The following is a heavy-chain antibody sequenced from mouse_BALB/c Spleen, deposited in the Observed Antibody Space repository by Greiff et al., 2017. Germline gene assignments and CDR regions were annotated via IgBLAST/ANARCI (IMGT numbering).Heavy chain of an antibody. CDR1: GYTFTSYW. V-gene: IGHV1-7*01. D-gene: IGHD2-2*01. CDR2: INPSTGYT. J-gene: IGHJ4*01. CDR3: ARRGGYPYYAMDY. Sequence: VQRVESGAELAKPGASVKMSCKASGYTFTSYWMHWVKQRPGQGLEWIGYINPSTGYTEYNQKFKDKATLTADKSSSTAYMQLSSLTSEDSAVYYCARRGGYPYYAMDYWGQGTSVTVSS.